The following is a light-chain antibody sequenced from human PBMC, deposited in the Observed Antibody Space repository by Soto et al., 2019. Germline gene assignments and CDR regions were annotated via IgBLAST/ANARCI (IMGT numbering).Light chain of an antibody. Sequence: EIVLTQSPGTLSLSPGERAALSCRASQSVSNNFLAWYQRKPGQAPRLLIYGASYRATDIPDRFSGSGSGTDFTLTITRLEPDDFAVYYCQQCSSSPPTFGQGTKVEIK. J-gene: IGKJ1*01. CDR3: QQCSSSPPT. CDR2: GAS. V-gene: IGKV3-20*01. CDR1: QSVSNNF.